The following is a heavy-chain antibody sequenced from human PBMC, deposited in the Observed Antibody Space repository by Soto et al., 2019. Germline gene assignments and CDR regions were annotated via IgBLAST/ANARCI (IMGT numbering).Heavy chain of an antibody. Sequence: PGGSLRLSCAASGFTFSSYAMHWVRQAPGKGLEWVAVISYDGSNKYYADSVKGRFTISRDNSKNTLYLQMNSLRAEDTAVYYCARALGVAAAVFFDYWGQGTLVTVSS. D-gene: IGHD6-13*01. CDR1: GFTFSSYA. V-gene: IGHV3-30-3*01. CDR3: ARALGVAAAVFFDY. CDR2: ISYDGSNK. J-gene: IGHJ4*02.